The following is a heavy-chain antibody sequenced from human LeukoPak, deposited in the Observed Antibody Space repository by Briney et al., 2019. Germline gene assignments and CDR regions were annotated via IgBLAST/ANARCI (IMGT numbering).Heavy chain of an antibody. CDR1: GFTFNSAW. Sequence: KPGGSLRLSCAASGFTFNSAWMSWVRQAPGKGLEWVAQIKTETDGGTTDYAAPVKGRFTISRDGSKNMVFLQMNSLKTDDTALYYCTWSGLKIESWGQGTLVTVSS. D-gene: IGHD3-3*01. CDR3: TWSGLKIES. V-gene: IGHV3-15*01. J-gene: IGHJ4*02. CDR2: IKTETDGGTT.